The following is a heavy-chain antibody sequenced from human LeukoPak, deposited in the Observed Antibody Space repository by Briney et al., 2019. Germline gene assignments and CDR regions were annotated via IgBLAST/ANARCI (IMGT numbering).Heavy chain of an antibody. CDR2: ISAYNGNT. CDR3: ARAGRYYDILTGYYYFDY. Sequence: ASVKVSCTASGYTFTSYGISWVRQAPGQGLEWMGWISAYNGNTNYAQKLQGRVTMTTDTSTSTAYMELRSLRSDDTAVYYCARAGRYYDILTGYYYFDYWGQGTLVTVSS. J-gene: IGHJ4*02. V-gene: IGHV1-18*01. D-gene: IGHD3-9*01. CDR1: GYTFTSYG.